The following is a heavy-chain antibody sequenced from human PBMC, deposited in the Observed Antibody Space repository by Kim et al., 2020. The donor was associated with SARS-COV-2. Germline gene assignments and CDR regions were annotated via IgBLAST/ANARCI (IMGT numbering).Heavy chain of an antibody. J-gene: IGHJ4*02. D-gene: IGHD6-13*01. V-gene: IGHV4-39*01. CDR3: ARHPRIAAAGTRGYFDY. Sequence: KGRVTISVDTSKNQFSLKLSSVTAADTAVYYCARHPRIAAAGTRGYFDYWGQGTLVTVSS.